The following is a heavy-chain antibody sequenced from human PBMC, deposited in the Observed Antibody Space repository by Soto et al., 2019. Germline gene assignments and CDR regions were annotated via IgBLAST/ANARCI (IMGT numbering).Heavy chain of an antibody. V-gene: IGHV1-46*01. CDR2: INPSDGST. D-gene: IGHD6-13*01. J-gene: IGHJ4*02. CDR3: GRDINVGTAAAGPDY. Sequence: QVQLVQSGAEVKKPGASVKVSCKASGYTFTRYFMHWVRQAPGQGPEWMGVINPSDGSTSYTQNFQGRSHLNRETAKSKVYMGVRSLRSEDTAVYYCGRDINVGTAAAGPDYWGQGTLVTVSS. CDR1: GYTFTRYF.